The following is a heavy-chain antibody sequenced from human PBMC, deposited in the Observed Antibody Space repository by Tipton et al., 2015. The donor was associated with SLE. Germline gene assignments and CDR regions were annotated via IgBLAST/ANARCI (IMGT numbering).Heavy chain of an antibody. D-gene: IGHD1-26*01. CDR3: AKDSGSYSYGMDV. CDR1: GFTFSSYG. V-gene: IGHV3-30*02. J-gene: IGHJ6*02. CDR2: IRYDGSNK. Sequence: SLRLSCAASGFTFSSYGMHWVRQAPGKGLEWVAFIRYDGSNKYYADSVKGRFTISRDNSKNTLYLQMNSLRAEDTAVYYCAKDSGSYSYGMDVWGQGTTVTVSS.